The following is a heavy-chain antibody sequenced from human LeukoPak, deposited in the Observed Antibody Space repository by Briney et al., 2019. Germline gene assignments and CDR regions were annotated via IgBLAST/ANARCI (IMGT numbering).Heavy chain of an antibody. V-gene: IGHV4-30-2*01. CDR3: ARAGFLTGTTGVWFDP. J-gene: IGHJ5*02. Sequence: KSSETLSLTCAVSGGSISSGGYSWSWIRQPPGKGLEWIGYIYHSGSTYYNPSLKSRVTISVDRSKNQFSLKLSSVTAADTAVYYCARAGFLTGTTGVWFDPWGQGTLVTVSS. CDR1: GGSISSGGYS. CDR2: IYHSGST. D-gene: IGHD1-20*01.